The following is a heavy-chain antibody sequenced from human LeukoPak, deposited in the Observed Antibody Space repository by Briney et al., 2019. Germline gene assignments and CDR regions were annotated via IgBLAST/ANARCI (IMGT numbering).Heavy chain of an antibody. J-gene: IGHJ3*02. CDR3: ARHDPATTWGYYGSGSYYQSALDI. V-gene: IGHV4-4*07. CDR2: IYTSGST. D-gene: IGHD3-10*01. CDR1: GGSISSYY. Sequence: YPSETLSLTCTVSGGSISSYYWSWIRQPAGKGLEWIGRIYTSGSTNYNPSLKSRVTMSVDTSKNQFSLKLSSVTAADTAVYYCARHDPATTWGYYGSGSYYQSALDIWGQGTMVTVSS.